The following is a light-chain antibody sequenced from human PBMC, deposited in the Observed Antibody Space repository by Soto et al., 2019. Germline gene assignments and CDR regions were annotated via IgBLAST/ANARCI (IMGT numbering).Light chain of an antibody. J-gene: IGKJ1*01. V-gene: IGKV1-5*03. CDR2: KAS. CDR3: QQYNSYSGT. CDR1: QTISSW. Sequence: DIKMTQSPSTLSGSVGGRVTITCRASQTISSWLAWYQQKPGKAPKLLIYKASTLKSGVPSRFSGSGSGTECTLTISSLQPDDFATYYCQQYNSYSGTLGQGTKVDIK.